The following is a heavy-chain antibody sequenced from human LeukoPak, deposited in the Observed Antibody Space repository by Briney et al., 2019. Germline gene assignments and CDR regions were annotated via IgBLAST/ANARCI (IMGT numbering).Heavy chain of an antibody. Sequence: SETLSLTCTVSGGSISSYYWSWIRQPPGKGLEWIGYIYYSGSTNYNPSLKSRVTISVDTSKNQFSLKLSSVTAADTAVYYCARNGLFAFDLWGRGTLVTVSS. CDR3: ARNGLFAFDL. J-gene: IGHJ2*01. V-gene: IGHV4-59*08. CDR2: IYYSGST. CDR1: GGSISSYY. D-gene: IGHD2-8*01.